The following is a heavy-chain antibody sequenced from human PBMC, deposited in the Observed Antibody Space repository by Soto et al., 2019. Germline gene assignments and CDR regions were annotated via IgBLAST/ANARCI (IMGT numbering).Heavy chain of an antibody. J-gene: IGHJ5*02. Sequence: SETLSLTCTVSGGSISSGGYYWSWIRQHPGEGLEWIGYIYYSGSTNYNPSLKSRVTISVDTSKNQFSLKLSSVTAADTAVYYCARRNVAVSLNWFDPWGQGTLVTVSS. CDR1: GGSISSGGYY. CDR2: IYYSGST. CDR3: ARRNVAVSLNWFDP. V-gene: IGHV4-31*03. D-gene: IGHD3-10*02.